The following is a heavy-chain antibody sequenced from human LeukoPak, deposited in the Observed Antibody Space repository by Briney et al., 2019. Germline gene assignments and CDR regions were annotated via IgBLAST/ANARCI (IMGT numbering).Heavy chain of an antibody. V-gene: IGHV1-46*01. CDR3: ARDQEAFDY. J-gene: IGHJ4*02. CDR1: GYSFTSNY. CDR2: IYPRDGST. Sequence: ASVKVSCKVSGYSFTSNYIHWVRQAPGQGLEWMGMIYPRDGSTSYAQKFQGRVTVTRDTSTSTVHMELSGLRSEDTAVYYCARDQEAFDYWGQGTLVTVSS.